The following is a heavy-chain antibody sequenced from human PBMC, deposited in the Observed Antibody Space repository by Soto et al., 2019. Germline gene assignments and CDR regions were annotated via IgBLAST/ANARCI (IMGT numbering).Heavy chain of an antibody. D-gene: IGHD2-8*01. CDR3: ARGDIIVLMAYYMDV. V-gene: IGHV1-2*04. J-gene: IGHJ6*03. CDR2: INPNSGGT. CDR1: GYTFTCYY. Sequence: ASVKVSCKASGYTFTCYYMHWVRQAPGQGLEWMGWINPNSGGTNYAQKFQGWVTMTRDTSMSTAYMELRRLRSDDTAVYYCARGDIIVLMAYYMDVWGKGTTVTVSS.